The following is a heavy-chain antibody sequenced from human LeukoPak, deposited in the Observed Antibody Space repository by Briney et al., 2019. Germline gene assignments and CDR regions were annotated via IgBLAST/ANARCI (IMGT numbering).Heavy chain of an antibody. D-gene: IGHD6-19*01. V-gene: IGHV5-10-1*01. CDR3: ARPAVAGFKFDL. Sequence: GESLKISCKGSGYSFTSYWINWVRQMPGKGLEWMGRIDPSDSYINYSPSFQGHVTISADKSISTAYLQWSSLKASDTAMYYCARPAVAGFKFDLWGRGTLVTVSS. CDR1: GYSFTSYW. CDR2: IDPSDSYI. J-gene: IGHJ2*01.